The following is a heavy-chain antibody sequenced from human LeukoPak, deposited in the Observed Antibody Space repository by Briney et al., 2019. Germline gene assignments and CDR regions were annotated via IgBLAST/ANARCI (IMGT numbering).Heavy chain of an antibody. CDR1: GFTFSSYA. D-gene: IGHD3-22*01. CDR3: AKAGAGGGYYYDSSGYYLSYYFDY. Sequence: GSLRLSCAASGFTFSSYAMSWVRQAPAKGLEWVAAISGSGGSTYYADSVKGRFTISSDNSKNTLYLQMNSLRAEDTAVYYCAKAGAGGGYYYDSSGYYLSYYFDYWGQGTLVTVSS. V-gene: IGHV3-23*01. J-gene: IGHJ4*02. CDR2: ISGSGGST.